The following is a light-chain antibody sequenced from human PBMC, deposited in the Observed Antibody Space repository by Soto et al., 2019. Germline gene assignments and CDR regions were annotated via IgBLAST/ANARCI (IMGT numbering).Light chain of an antibody. CDR3: QQYTSSLIT. V-gene: IGKV3-20*01. CDR2: GAS. Sequence: EIVLTQSPGTLSLSPGERASLSCRASQSVRSDYLAWYQQKPGQAPRLHIYGASTRATGIPDRFTGSGSGTDFTLTISRLEPEDFAVYYCQQYTSSLITFGQGTRLEIK. CDR1: QSVRSDY. J-gene: IGKJ5*01.